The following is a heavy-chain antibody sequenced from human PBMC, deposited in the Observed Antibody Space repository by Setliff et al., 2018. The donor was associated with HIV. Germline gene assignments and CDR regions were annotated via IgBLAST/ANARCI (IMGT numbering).Heavy chain of an antibody. Sequence: SETLSLTCDVSGSSIISGDHHRGWIRQPPGRGLEWLGAIHDSGVTYYNPSLKSRITLLVDTSKNQVSLKLSSVTAADTAVYYCARAGSYGWDYWGQGTLVT. V-gene: IGHV4-39*07. CDR2: IHDSGVT. D-gene: IGHD5-18*01. CDR3: ARAGSYGWDY. CDR1: GSSIISGDHH. J-gene: IGHJ4*02.